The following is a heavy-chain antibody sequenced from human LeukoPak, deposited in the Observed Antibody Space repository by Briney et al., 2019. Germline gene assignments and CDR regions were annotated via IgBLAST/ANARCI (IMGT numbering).Heavy chain of an antibody. V-gene: IGHV3-21*01. D-gene: IGHD6-6*01. J-gene: IGHJ6*03. CDR1: GFTISTYT. CDR3: ASPGAARDYYYNYMDV. Sequence: GGSLRLSCAASGFTISTYTMNWVRQAPGKGLEWVSSITSSSSYIYYADSVKGRFTISRDNAKDSLYLQMNSLRVEDTAVYYCASPGAARDYYYNYMDVWGKGTTVTVAS. CDR2: ITSSSSYI.